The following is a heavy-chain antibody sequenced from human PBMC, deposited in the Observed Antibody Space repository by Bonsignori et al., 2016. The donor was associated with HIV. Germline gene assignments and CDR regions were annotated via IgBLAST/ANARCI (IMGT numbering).Heavy chain of an antibody. J-gene: IGHJ4*02. CDR3: ARGGYYYDSSGYSHCGDF. D-gene: IGHD3-22*01. CDR2: ISSSGNTK. Sequence: WIRQPPGKGLEWVSYISSSGNTKYYADSVKGRFTISRDNAKHSLYLQMNSLRAEDTAVYYCARGGYYYDSSGYSHCGDFWGQGALVTVSS. V-gene: IGHV3-48*03.